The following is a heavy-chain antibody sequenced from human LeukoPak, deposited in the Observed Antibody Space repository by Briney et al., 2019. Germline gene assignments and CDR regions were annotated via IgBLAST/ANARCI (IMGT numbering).Heavy chain of an antibody. Sequence: SETLSLTCAVYGGSFSGYYWSWIRQPPGKGLEWIGEINHSGSTNYNPSLKSRVTISVDTSKNQFSLKLSSVTAADTAVYYCARVGITIFGVASNWFDPWGQGILVTVSS. CDR2: INHSGST. V-gene: IGHV4-34*01. CDR3: ARVGITIFGVASNWFDP. J-gene: IGHJ5*02. D-gene: IGHD3-3*01. CDR1: GGSFSGYY.